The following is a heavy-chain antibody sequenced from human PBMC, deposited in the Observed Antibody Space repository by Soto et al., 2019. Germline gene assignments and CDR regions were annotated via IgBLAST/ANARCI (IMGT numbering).Heavy chain of an antibody. D-gene: IGHD2-2*01. CDR3: ASDSPGRYCSSTSWPRMDV. CDR2: ISNSSSTI. CDR1: GFTFRSYS. J-gene: IGHJ6*02. V-gene: IGHV3-48*02. Sequence: EVQMVESGGGLVQPGGSLRLSCAAPGFTFRSYSMNWVRQAPGKGLEWVSYISNSSSTIYYADSVKGRFTISRDNAKNSLYLQMNSLRDKDTAVYYCASDSPGRYCSSTSWPRMDVCGQGTTVTVSS.